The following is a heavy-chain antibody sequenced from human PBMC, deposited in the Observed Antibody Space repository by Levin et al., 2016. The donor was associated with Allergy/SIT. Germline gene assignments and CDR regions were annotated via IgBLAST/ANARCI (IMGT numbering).Heavy chain of an antibody. D-gene: IGHD5-18*01. Sequence: SETLSLTCTVSGGSISSSSYYWGWIRQPPGKGLEWIGSIYYSGSTYYNPSLKSRVTISVDTSKNQFSLKLSSVTAADTAVYYCARARGYSYGYDDYWGQGTLVTVSS. J-gene: IGHJ4*02. CDR3: ARARGYSYGYDDY. CDR1: GGSISSSSYY. CDR2: IYYSGST. V-gene: IGHV4-39*01.